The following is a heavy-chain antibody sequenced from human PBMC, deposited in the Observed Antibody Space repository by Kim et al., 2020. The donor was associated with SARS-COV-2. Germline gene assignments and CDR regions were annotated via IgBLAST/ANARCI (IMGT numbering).Heavy chain of an antibody. CDR3: AKYTGSMEV. J-gene: IGHJ6*02. V-gene: IGHV3-23*01. CDR2: FSISGRNT. CDR1: GFTFSNYA. D-gene: IGHD3-10*01. Sequence: GGSLRLSCAASGFTFSNYAMSWVRQAPGKGLEWVSGFSISGRNTYYADSVKGRFTISRDNSKNTLYLQMNSLRAEDTAIYYCAKYTGSMEVWGLGTTVT.